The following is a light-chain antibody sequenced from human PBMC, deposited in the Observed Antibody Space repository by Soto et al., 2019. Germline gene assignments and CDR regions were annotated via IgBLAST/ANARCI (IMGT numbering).Light chain of an antibody. CDR3: QQYNRFYT. J-gene: IGKJ2*01. V-gene: IGKV1-5*03. CDR2: KAS. Sequence: DIQMTQSPSSLSASVGDRVTITCRASQNIKNWMAWYQQKPGKAPKILIYKASSLENGVPSRFSGSGSGTEFTLTISSLQPDDSATYYCQQYNRFYTFGQGTKLEIK. CDR1: QNIKNW.